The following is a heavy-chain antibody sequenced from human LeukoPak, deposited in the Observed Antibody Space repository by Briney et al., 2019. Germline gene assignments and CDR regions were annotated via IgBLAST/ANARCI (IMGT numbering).Heavy chain of an antibody. CDR1: GGSISSYY. J-gene: IGHJ4*02. Sequence: KPSETLSLTCTVSGGSISSYYWSWIRQPPGKGLEWIGYIYYSGSTNYNPSLKSRVIISVDTSKNQFSLKLSSVTAADTAVYYCARDAGGSYSTYYDYWGQGTLVTVSS. CDR3: ARDAGGSYSTYYDY. V-gene: IGHV4-59*01. CDR2: IYYSGST. D-gene: IGHD1-26*01.